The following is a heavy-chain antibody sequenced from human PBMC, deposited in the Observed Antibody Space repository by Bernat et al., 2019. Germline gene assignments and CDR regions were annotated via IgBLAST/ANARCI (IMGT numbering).Heavy chain of an antibody. J-gene: IGHJ1*01. CDR3: ARHNGGPLYYEQYFQH. CDR2: ISGSGGST. V-gene: IGHV3-23*04. Sequence: VQLVESGGGLVKPGGSLRLSCAASGFTFSSYAMSWVRQAPGKGLEWVSAISGSGGSTYYADSVKGRFTISRDNSKNTLYLQMNSLRAEDTAVYYCARHNGGPLYYEQYFQHWGQGTLVTVSS. D-gene: IGHD2-8*01. CDR1: GFTFSSYA.